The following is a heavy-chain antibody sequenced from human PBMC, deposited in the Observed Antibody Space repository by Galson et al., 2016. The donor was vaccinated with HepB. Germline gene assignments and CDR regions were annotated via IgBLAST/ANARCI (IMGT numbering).Heavy chain of an antibody. CDR3: AKSTYGPGWYEGYYFDY. J-gene: IGHJ4*02. V-gene: IGHV3-23*01. CDR1: GFTFRTYG. Sequence: SLRLSCAGSGFTFRTYGMAWVRQAPGKGLEWVSGISGSGDRTYYADSVKGRFTVSRDNSKKTLYMEMNSMTVEDTAVYFCAKSTYGPGWYEGYYFDYWGQGSLVTVSS. D-gene: IGHD6-19*01. CDR2: ISGSGDRT.